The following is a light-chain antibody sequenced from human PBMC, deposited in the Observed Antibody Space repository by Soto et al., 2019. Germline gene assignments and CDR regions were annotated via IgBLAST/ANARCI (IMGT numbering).Light chain of an antibody. J-gene: IGLJ3*02. CDR2: EDS. CDR1: SSDVDGYNF. Sequence: QSVLTQPASVSGSPGQSITISCTGTSSDVDGYNFVSWYQQHPGKAPKLMIYEDSNRPSGVSNRFSGSKSGNTASLTISGLQAEDEADYYCSSYINSSTLVFGGGTKVTVL. V-gene: IGLV2-14*01. CDR3: SSYINSSTLV.